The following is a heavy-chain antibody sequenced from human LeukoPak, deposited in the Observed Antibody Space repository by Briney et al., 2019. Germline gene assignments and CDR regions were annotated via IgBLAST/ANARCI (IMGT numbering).Heavy chain of an antibody. CDR3: TTANLWSGIYCFDY. D-gene: IGHD3-3*01. Sequence: GGSLRLSCAASGFTFSSYATSWVRQAPGKGLEWVGRIKSKTDGGTTDYAAPVKGRFTISRDDSKNTLYLQMNSLKTEDTAVYYCTTANLWSGIYCFDYWGQGTLVTVSS. CDR1: GFTFSSYA. V-gene: IGHV3-15*01. J-gene: IGHJ4*02. CDR2: IKSKTDGGTT.